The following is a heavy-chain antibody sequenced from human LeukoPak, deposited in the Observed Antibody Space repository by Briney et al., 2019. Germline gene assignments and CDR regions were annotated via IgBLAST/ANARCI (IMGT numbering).Heavy chain of an antibody. J-gene: IGHJ4*02. CDR2: ISYDGSNK. Sequence: GRSLRLSCAASGFTFSSYAMHWVRQAPGKGLEWVAVISYDGSNKYYADSVKGRFTISRDNSKNTLYLQMNSLRAEDTAVYYCARDDSGSYRIWGQGTLVTVSS. CDR3: ARDDSGSYRI. CDR1: GFTFSSYA. D-gene: IGHD1-26*01. V-gene: IGHV3-30-3*01.